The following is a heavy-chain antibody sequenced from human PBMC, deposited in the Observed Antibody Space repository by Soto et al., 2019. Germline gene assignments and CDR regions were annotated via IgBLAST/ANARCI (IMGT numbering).Heavy chain of an antibody. D-gene: IGHD6-13*01. CDR3: ARRHTLGYSSSWYLGY. V-gene: IGHV1-8*01. CDR2: MNPTNGNT. CDR1: GYTFTSYD. J-gene: IGHJ4*02. Sequence: QVQLVQSGAEVKKPGASVKVSCKASGYTFTSYDINWVRQATGHGLEWMGWMNPTNGNTGYAQKFQGRVTMTRNPSISTDYMDLSSLRSEETAVYYCARRHTLGYSSSWYLGYGGQGTLVTGSS.